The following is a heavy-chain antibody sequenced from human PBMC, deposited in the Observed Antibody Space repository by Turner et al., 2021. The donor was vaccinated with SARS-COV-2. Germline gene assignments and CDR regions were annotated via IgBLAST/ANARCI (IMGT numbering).Heavy chain of an antibody. CDR2: IKEDGSEK. CDR1: GFTFSNYW. J-gene: IGHJ6*02. V-gene: IGHV3-7*03. Sequence: EAQLVESGGGLVQPGGSLRLSCAASGFTFSNYWMSWVRQAPGKGLEWVANIKEDGSEKYYVDSVKGRFTISRDNAKNSLYLQMNSLRAEDTAVYYCARSSVDSGYEDDYYYYYGMDVWGQGTTVTVSS. D-gene: IGHD5-12*01. CDR3: ARSSVDSGYEDDYYYYYGMDV.